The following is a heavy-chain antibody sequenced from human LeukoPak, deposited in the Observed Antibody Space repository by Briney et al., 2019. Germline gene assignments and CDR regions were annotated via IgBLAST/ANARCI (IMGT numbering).Heavy chain of an antibody. V-gene: IGHV3-30*04. J-gene: IGHJ4*02. CDR3: ARDKGGGNVLRYFDWLPRAVYFDY. CDR1: GFTFSSYA. D-gene: IGHD3-9*01. CDR2: ISYDGSNK. Sequence: GGSLRLSCAASGFTFSSYAMHWVRQAPGKGLEWVAVISYDGSNKYYADSVKGRFTISRDNSENTLYLQMNSLRAEDTAVYYCARDKGGGNVLRYFDWLPRAVYFDYWGQGTLVTVSS.